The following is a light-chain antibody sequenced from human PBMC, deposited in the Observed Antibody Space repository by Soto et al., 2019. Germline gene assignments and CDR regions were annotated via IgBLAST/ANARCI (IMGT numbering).Light chain of an antibody. CDR3: QQYGSSGT. J-gene: IGKJ1*01. V-gene: IGKV3-20*01. CDR2: GAS. Sequence: EVVLTESPGTLSLSPGERAILSCRASQSVSSNYLAWYQQKPGQAPRLLVYGASNRATGIPDRFSGSGSGTDFTLTISRLEPEDFAVYYCQQYGSSGTFGQGTKVAI. CDR1: QSVSSNY.